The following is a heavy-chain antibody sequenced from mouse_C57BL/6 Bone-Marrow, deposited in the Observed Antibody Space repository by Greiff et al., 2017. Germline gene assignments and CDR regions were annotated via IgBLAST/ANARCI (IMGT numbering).Heavy chain of an antibody. V-gene: IGHV8-8*01. CDR1: GFSLSTFGMG. CDR3: AQIIYYDYDEAMDY. Sequence: QVTLKVSGPGILQPSQTLSLTCSFSGFSLSTFGMGVGWIRQPSGKGLEWLAHIWWDDDKYYNPALKSRLTISKDTSKNQVFRKIANVDTADTATYYCAQIIYYDYDEAMDYWGQGTSVTVSS. J-gene: IGHJ4*01. D-gene: IGHD2-4*01. CDR2: IWWDDDK.